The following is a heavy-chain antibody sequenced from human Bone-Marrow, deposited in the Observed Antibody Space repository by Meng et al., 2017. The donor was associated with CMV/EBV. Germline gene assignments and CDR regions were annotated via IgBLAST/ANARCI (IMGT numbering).Heavy chain of an antibody. V-gene: IGHV1-2*02. CDR1: GYTFTGYY. CDR2: INPNSGGT. CDR3: ARRARYCSSTSCPFNWFDP. Sequence: ASVKVSCKASGYTFTGYYMHWVRQAPGQGLEWMGWINPNSGGTNYAQKFQGRVTMTRDTSISTAYMELSRLRSDDTDVYYCARRARYCSSTSCPFNWFDPWGQGTLVTVSS. J-gene: IGHJ5*02. D-gene: IGHD2-2*01.